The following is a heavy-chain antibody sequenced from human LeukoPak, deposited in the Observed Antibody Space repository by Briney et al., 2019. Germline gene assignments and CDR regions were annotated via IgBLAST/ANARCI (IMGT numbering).Heavy chain of an antibody. CDR3: ANGASNEVLWFGELLGDFDY. Sequence: PGGSLRLSCAASGFTFDDYAMHWVRQAPGKGLEWVAVISYDGSNKYYADSVKGRFTISRDNSKNTLYLQMNSLRAEDTAVYYCANGASNEVLWFGELLGDFDYWGQGTLVTVSS. CDR1: GFTFDDYA. J-gene: IGHJ4*02. V-gene: IGHV3-30*18. D-gene: IGHD3-10*01. CDR2: ISYDGSNK.